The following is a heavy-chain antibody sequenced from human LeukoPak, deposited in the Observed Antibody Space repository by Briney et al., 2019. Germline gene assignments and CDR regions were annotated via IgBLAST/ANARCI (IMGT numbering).Heavy chain of an antibody. CDR1: GFTFSSYE. CDR2: ISSGSTI. J-gene: IGHJ4*02. Sequence: GGSLRLSCAASGFTFSSYEMNWVRQAPGKGLEWVSYISSGSTIYYADSVKGRFTISRDNAKNSLYLQMNSLRAEDTAVYYCARSVKPDYWGQGTLVTVSS. CDR3: ARSVKPDY. V-gene: IGHV3-48*03.